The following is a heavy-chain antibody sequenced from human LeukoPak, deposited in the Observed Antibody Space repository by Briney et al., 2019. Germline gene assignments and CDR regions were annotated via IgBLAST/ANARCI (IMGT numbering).Heavy chain of an antibody. CDR3: ARSPSGYSGYDPVYY. D-gene: IGHD5-12*01. Sequence: GASVKVSCKASGYTFTTYYMHWVRQAPGQGLEWMGGIIPMFGTANYAQKFQGRVTMTADESTSTVYMELSSLRSEDTAVYYCARSPSGYSGYDPVYYWGQGTLVTVSS. CDR1: GYTFTTYY. J-gene: IGHJ4*02. V-gene: IGHV1-69*13. CDR2: IIPMFGTA.